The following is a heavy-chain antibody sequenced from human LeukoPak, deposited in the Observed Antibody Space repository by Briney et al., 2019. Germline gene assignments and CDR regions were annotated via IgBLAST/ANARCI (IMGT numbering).Heavy chain of an antibody. V-gene: IGHV1-69*13. CDR3: APYCSSTSCKTYPTYGMDV. CDR1: GYTFTSYY. J-gene: IGHJ6*02. D-gene: IGHD2-2*01. Sequence: ASVKVSYKASGYTFTSYYMHWVRQAPGQGLEWMGGIIPIFGTANYAQKFQGRVTITADESTSTAYMELSSLRSEDTAVYYCAPYCSSTSCKTYPTYGMDVWGQGTTVTVSS. CDR2: IIPIFGTA.